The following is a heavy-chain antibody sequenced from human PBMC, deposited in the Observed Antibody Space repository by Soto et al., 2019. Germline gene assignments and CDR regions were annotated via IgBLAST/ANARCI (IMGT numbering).Heavy chain of an antibody. Sequence: QVQLVQSGAEVKKPGSSVKVSCKASGGTFSSYAISWVRQAPGQGLEWMGGIIPIFGTANYAQKFQGRVTITAXXSXSXXYMELSSLRSEDTAVYYCAREAGLIMTVTTDAFDIWGQGTMVTVSS. V-gene: IGHV1-69*12. CDR3: AREAGLIMTVTTDAFDI. CDR1: GGTFSSYA. J-gene: IGHJ3*02. CDR2: IIPIFGTA. D-gene: IGHD4-17*01.